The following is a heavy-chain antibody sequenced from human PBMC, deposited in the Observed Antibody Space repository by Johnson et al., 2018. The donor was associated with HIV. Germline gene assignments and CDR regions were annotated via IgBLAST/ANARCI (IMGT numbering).Heavy chain of an antibody. Sequence: QVQLVESGGGVVQPGGSLRLSCAVSGFTFSSYGMHWVRQAPGKGLEWVAFIRYDGSNKYYADSVKGRFTISRDNSKNTLYLQMNSLRAEDTAVYYCAKPRQPSDAFDIWGQGTMVTVSS. J-gene: IGHJ3*02. CDR2: IRYDGSNK. CDR3: AKPRQPSDAFDI. V-gene: IGHV3-30*02. D-gene: IGHD6-13*01. CDR1: GFTFSSYG.